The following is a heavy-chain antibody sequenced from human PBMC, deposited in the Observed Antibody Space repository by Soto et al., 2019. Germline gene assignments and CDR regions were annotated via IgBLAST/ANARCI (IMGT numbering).Heavy chain of an antibody. CDR1: GGSLSSYY. D-gene: IGHD3-3*01. Sequence: QVQLQESGPGLVKPSETLSLTCTVSGGSLSSYYWSWIRQPPGKGLEWSGYIYYSGSTNYNPSLKSRVTITVDTSKNQFSLKLSSVTAADTAVYYCARGGRLEWLLYFYYWGQGTLVTVSS. J-gene: IGHJ4*02. CDR2: IYYSGST. V-gene: IGHV4-59*01. CDR3: ARGGRLEWLLYFYY.